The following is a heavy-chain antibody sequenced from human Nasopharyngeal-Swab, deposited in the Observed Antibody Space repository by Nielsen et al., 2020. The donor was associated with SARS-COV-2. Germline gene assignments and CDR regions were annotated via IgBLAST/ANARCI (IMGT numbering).Heavy chain of an antibody. D-gene: IGHD4-23*01. J-gene: IGHJ4*02. Sequence: SETLSLTCTVSGGSISSSSYYWGWIRQPPGKGLEWIGSIYYSGSTYYNPSLKSRVTISVDTSKNQFSLKLSSVTAADTAVYYCARVNYGGILDYWGQGTLVTVSS. CDR2: IYYSGST. CDR1: GGSISSSSYY. CDR3: ARVNYGGILDY. V-gene: IGHV4-39*07.